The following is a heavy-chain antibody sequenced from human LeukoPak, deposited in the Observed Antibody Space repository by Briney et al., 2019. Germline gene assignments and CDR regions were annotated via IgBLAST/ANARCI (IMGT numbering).Heavy chain of an antibody. CDR3: AKTPHYDILTGYFKQGYYFDY. J-gene: IGHJ4*02. CDR2: ISGSGGST. D-gene: IGHD3-9*01. Sequence: GGSPRLSCAASGFTFSSYVMNWVRQAPGKGLEWVSAISGSGGSTYYADSVKGRFTISRDNSKNTLYLQMNSLRAEDTAVYYCAKTPHYDILTGYFKQGYYFDYWGQGTLVTVSS. V-gene: IGHV3-23*01. CDR1: GFTFSSYV.